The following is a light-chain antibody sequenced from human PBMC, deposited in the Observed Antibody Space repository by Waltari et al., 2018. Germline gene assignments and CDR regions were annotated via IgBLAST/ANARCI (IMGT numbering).Light chain of an antibody. CDR1: QGISSS. V-gene: IGKV1-9*01. CDR2: VAS. J-gene: IGKJ4*01. CDR3: QQLNSYPLT. Sequence: DIQLTQSPSFLSASVVDRVTITCRARQGISSSLAWYQQNPGKAPQLLTYVASTLQSGVPSRFSGSGSGTEFTLTISSLQPEDFATYYCQQLNSYPLTFGGGTKVEIK.